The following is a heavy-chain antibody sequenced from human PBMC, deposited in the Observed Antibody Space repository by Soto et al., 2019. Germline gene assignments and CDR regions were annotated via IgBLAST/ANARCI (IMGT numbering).Heavy chain of an antibody. CDR1: GYTLTELS. D-gene: IGHD3-9*01. V-gene: IGHV1-24*01. CDR2: FDPEDGET. Sequence: ASVKVSCKVSGYTLTELSMHWVRQAPGKGLEWMGGFDPEDGETIYAQKFQGRVTMTEDTSTDTAYMELSSLRSEDTAVYYCATILRYFDWPPGANWFDPWGQGTLVTVSS. CDR3: ATILRYFDWPPGANWFDP. J-gene: IGHJ5*02.